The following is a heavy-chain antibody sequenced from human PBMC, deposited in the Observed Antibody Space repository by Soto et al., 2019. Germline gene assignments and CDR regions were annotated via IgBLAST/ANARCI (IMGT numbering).Heavy chain of an antibody. CDR1: GFTFSDYY. CDR3: ARAGYSSGRVDY. J-gene: IGHJ4*02. V-gene: IGHV3-11*01. Sequence: GGSLRLSCAASGFTFSDYYMTWIRQAPGKGLEWVSYISSSGSHRFYADSVKGRFTISRDNDKNSLYVQLNSLRGEDTAMYYCARAGYSSGRVDYWGQGTLVTVSS. CDR2: ISSSGSHR. D-gene: IGHD2-15*01.